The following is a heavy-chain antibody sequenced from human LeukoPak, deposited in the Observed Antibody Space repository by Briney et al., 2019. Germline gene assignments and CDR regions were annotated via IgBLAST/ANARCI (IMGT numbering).Heavy chain of an antibody. CDR3: ARDRQYYYDSSGSDY. J-gene: IGHJ4*02. CDR2: IKQDGSEK. Sequence: QAGGSLRLSCAASGFTFSSYWMSWVRQAPGKGLEWVANIKQDGSEKYYVDSVKGRFTISRDNAKNSLYLQMNSLRAEDTAVYYCARDRQYYYDSSGSDYWGQGTLVTVSS. V-gene: IGHV3-7*01. D-gene: IGHD3-22*01. CDR1: GFTFSSYW.